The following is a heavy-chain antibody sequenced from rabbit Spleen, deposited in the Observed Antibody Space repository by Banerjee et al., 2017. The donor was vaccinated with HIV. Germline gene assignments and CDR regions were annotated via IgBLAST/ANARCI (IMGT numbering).Heavy chain of an antibody. D-gene: IGHD6-1*01. V-gene: IGHV1S45*01. CDR1: GFDFSSYG. CDR3: AREVLYAAYAGFGDATIYYFDL. J-gene: IGHJ4*01. Sequence: QEQLEESGGGLVQPGGSLKLSCKASGFDFSSYGVSWVRQAPGKGLEWIACINVVTGKAVYASGAKGRFTISKTSSTTVTLQMTSLTAADTATYFCAREVLYAAYAGFGDATIYYFDLWGPGTLVTVS. CDR2: INVVTGKA.